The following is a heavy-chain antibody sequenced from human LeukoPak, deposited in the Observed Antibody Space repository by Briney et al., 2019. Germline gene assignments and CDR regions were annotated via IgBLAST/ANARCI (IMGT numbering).Heavy chain of an antibody. V-gene: IGHV3-7*01. J-gene: IGHJ4*02. CDR1: GFTLSSNW. Sequence: GGSLRLSCAASGFTLSSNWMTWVRQAPGKGLEWVANIKEDGTEKHLVDSVKGRFTISGDNTKNLLYLQMNSLRGDDTATYYCVRESRPGGAMGLYHNFDYWGQGTLVAVSS. D-gene: IGHD3-16*01. CDR2: IKEDGTEK. CDR3: VRESRPGGAMGLYHNFDY.